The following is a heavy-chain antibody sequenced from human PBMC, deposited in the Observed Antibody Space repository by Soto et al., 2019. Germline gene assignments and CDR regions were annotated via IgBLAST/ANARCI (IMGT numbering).Heavy chain of an antibody. Sequence: PGGSLRLSCAASGFTFSSYAMSWVRQAPGKGLEWVSAISGSGGSTYYADSVKGRFTTSRDNSKNTLYLQMNSLRAEDTAVYYCAKDPYDILTGYLFYFDYWGQGTLVTVSS. CDR1: GFTFSSYA. J-gene: IGHJ4*02. CDR2: ISGSGGST. V-gene: IGHV3-23*01. CDR3: AKDPYDILTGYLFYFDY. D-gene: IGHD3-9*01.